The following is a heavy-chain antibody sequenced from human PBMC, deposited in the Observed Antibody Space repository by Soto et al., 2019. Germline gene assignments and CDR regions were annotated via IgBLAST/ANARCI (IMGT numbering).Heavy chain of an antibody. CDR1: GGSFSGYY. V-gene: IGHV4-34*01. J-gene: IGHJ4*02. D-gene: IGHD3-16*02. CDR2: INHSGST. Sequence: SETLSLTCAVYGGSFSGYYWSWIRQPPGKGLEWIGEINHSGSTNYNPSLKSRVTISVDTSKNQFSLKLSSVTAADTAVYYCARGHIYAYVCGSSRYDFDNWGQGTLVTVSS. CDR3: ARGHIYAYVCGSSRYDFDN.